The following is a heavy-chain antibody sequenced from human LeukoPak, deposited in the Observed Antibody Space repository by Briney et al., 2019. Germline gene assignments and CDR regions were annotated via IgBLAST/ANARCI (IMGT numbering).Heavy chain of an antibody. CDR2: INPNSGGT. V-gene: IGHV1-2*02. CDR3: ATRGVSAPPGPYYYYGMDV. Sequence: ASVKASCKASGYTFTGYYMHWVRQAPGQGLEWMAWINPNSGGTNYAQKFQGRVTMTRDTSISTAYMELSRLRSDDTAVYYCATRGVSAPPGPYYYYGMDVWGQGTTVTVSS. J-gene: IGHJ6*02. D-gene: IGHD3-10*01. CDR1: GYTFTGYY.